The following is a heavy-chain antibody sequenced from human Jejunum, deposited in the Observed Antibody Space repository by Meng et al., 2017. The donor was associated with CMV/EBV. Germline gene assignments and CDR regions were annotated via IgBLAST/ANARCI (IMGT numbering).Heavy chain of an antibody. Sequence: FPFSNYAMNWVRQAPGKGLQWVSAIGDSGDRTYYADSEKGRFTISRDNSKNTLYLQMNSLRAEDTAVYYCARGGVKVYYFNATDVWGQGTPVTVSS. J-gene: IGHJ6*02. V-gene: IGHV3-23*01. CDR1: FPFSNYA. D-gene: IGHD3-10*01. CDR2: IGDSGDRT. CDR3: ARGGVKVYYFNATDV.